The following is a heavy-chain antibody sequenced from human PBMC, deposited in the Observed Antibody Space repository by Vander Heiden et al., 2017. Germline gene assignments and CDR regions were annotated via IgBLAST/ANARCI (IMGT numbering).Heavy chain of an antibody. D-gene: IGHD6-6*01. Sequence: QFTFKPSGPTLVKPSPSLPLTCPFSRFSLLTGGVAVGWIRQPPGKALEWRALIYGNDDKRYSPSLKSRLTITKDTSKNQVVLSMTNMDPVDTATYYCAHRQVSSFDYWGQGALVTVSS. V-gene: IGHV2-5*01. CDR3: AHRQVSSFDY. CDR2: IYGNDDK. CDR1: RFSLLTGGVA. J-gene: IGHJ4*02.